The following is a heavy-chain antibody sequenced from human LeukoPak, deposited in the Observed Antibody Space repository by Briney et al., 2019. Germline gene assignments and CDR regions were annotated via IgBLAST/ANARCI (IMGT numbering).Heavy chain of an antibody. CDR1: GGSISSYY. J-gene: IGHJ3*01. CDR3: GRLQQQQLSV. Sequence: SETLSLTCTVSGGSISSYYWSWIRQPPGKGLEWIGYIYYSGSTYYSPSLKSRVTISVDTSKNQFSLKLSSVTAADTAVYYCGRLQQQQLSVWGQGTMVTVSS. D-gene: IGHD6-13*01. CDR2: IYYSGST. V-gene: IGHV4-59*08.